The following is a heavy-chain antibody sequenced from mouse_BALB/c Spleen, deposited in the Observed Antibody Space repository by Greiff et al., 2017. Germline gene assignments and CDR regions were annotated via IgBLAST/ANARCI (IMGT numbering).Heavy chain of an antibody. J-gene: IGHJ4*01. V-gene: IGHV14-3*02. CDR3: ARKGYYYGSSYAMDY. D-gene: IGHD1-1*01. CDR2: IDPANGNT. CDR1: GFNIKDTY. Sequence: VQLQQSGAELVKPGASVTLSCTASGFNIKDTYMHWVKQRPEQGLEWIGRIDPANGNTKYDPKFQGKATITADTSSNTAYLQLSSLTSEDTAVYYCARKGYYYGSSYAMDYWGQGTSVTVSA.